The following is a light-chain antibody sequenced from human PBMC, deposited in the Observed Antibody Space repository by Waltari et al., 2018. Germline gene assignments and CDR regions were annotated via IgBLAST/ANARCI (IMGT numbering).Light chain of an antibody. CDR2: WAS. CDR3: QQYYNTPLT. V-gene: IGKV4-1*01. J-gene: IGKJ4*01. Sequence: DIVMTQSPESLAVSLGERATTNCKTSESVLYSSNNKNHLAWYQQKPGHSPRLLLYWASTRESGVPDRFIGSGSETDFTLTVTSLQAEDVAVYYCQQYYNTPLTFGGGTKVEVK. CDR1: ESVLYSSNNKNH.